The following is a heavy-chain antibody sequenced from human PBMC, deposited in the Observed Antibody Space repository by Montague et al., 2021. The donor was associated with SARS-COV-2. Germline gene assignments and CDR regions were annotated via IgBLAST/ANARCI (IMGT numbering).Heavy chain of an antibody. CDR3: ARKGSGRSDLAY. CDR1: GFTFSSYG. Sequence: SLRLSCAASGFTFSSYGMHWVRQAPGKGLEWVAVISYDGSNKYYADSVKGRFTISRDNSKNTLYLQMNSLRAEDTAVYYCARKGSGRSDLAYWGQGTLVTVSS. CDR2: ISYDGSNK. V-gene: IGHV3-30*03. J-gene: IGHJ4*02. D-gene: IGHD1-26*01.